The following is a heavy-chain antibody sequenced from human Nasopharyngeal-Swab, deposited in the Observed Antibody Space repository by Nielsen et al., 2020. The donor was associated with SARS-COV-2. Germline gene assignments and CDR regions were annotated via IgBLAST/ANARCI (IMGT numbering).Heavy chain of an antibody. D-gene: IGHD2-2*02. J-gene: IGHJ6*03. Sequence: GGSLRLSCAASEFTFSSYDMHWVRQATGKGLEWVSAIGTAGDTYYPGSVKGRFTISRENAKNSLYLQMNSLRAEDTAVYYCARALYCSSTSCYTPYYYYYYMDVWGKGTTVTVSS. V-gene: IGHV3-13*01. CDR3: ARALYCSSTSCYTPYYYYYYMDV. CDR2: IGTAGDT. CDR1: EFTFSSYD.